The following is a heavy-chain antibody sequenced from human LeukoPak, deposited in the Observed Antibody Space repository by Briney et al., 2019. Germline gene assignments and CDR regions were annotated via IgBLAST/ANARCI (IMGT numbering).Heavy chain of an antibody. J-gene: IGHJ3*02. CDR3: AKDTGRITIFGVVTDAFDI. Sequence: PGGSLRLSCAASGFAFSSYAMSWVRQAPGKGLEWVSAISGSGGSTYYADSVKGRFTISRDNSKNTLYLQMNSLRAEDTAVYYCAKDTGRITIFGVVTDAFDIWGQGTMVTVSS. CDR2: ISGSGGST. CDR1: GFAFSSYA. D-gene: IGHD3-3*01. V-gene: IGHV3-23*01.